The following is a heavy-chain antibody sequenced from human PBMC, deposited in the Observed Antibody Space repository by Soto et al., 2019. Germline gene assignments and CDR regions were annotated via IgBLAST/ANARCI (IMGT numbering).Heavy chain of an antibody. CDR3: ARDGLSPVSLMVVIIRAFDF. J-gene: IGHJ3*01. D-gene: IGHD2-21*01. CDR1: GFTFTNFA. V-gene: IGHV3-30-3*01. CDR2: ISSDGSSQ. Sequence: QVQLVESGGGVVQPGRSLRLSCAASGFTFTNFAMHWVRQAPGKGLEGVAIISSDGSSQYYADSVKGRFTISRDDSKNTVYLQMNSVGVDDTDVYRCARDGLSPVSLMVVIIRAFDFWGQGTMGTASS.